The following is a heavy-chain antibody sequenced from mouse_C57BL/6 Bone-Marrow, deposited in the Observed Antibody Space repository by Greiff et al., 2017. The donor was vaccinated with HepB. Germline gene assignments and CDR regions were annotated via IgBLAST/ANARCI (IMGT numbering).Heavy chain of an antibody. J-gene: IGHJ1*03. CDR3: TPRGWYFDV. V-gene: IGHV14-4*01. CDR2: IDPENGDT. CDR1: GFNIKDDY. Sequence: VQLQQSGAELVRPGASVKLSCTASGFNIKDDYMHWVKQRPEQGLEWIGWIDPENGDTEYASKFQGKATITADTSSNTAYLQLSSLTSEDTAVYYWTPRGWYFDVWGTGTTVTVSS.